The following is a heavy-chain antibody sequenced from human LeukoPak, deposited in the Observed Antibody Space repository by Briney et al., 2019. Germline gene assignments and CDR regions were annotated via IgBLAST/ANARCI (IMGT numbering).Heavy chain of an antibody. CDR3: ARTGGGYYDSSGYYSYYYYYYMDV. CDR2: IYYSGST. V-gene: IGHV4-59*01. Sequence: SETLSLTCTVSGGSISSYYWSWIRQPPGKGLEWIGYIYYSGSTNYNPSLKSRVTISVDTSKNQFSLKLSSVTAADTAVCYCARTGGGYYDSSGYYSYYYYYYMDVWGKGTTVTVSS. CDR1: GGSISSYY. D-gene: IGHD3-22*01. J-gene: IGHJ6*03.